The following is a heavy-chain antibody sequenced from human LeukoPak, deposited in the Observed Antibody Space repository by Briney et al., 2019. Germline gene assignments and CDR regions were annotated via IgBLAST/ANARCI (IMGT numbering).Heavy chain of an antibody. CDR1: GDSISSYY. J-gene: IGHJ4*02. V-gene: IGHV4-4*07. CDR3: ASGYCTNGVCYTAHIH. Sequence: PSETLSLTCTVSGDSISSYYWTWIRLPAGKGLEWIGRIYTSGSTNYNPSLKSRVTISVDTSKNQFSLKLSSVTAADTAVYYCASGYCTNGVCYTAHIHWGQGTLVTVSS. D-gene: IGHD2-8*01. CDR2: IYTSGST.